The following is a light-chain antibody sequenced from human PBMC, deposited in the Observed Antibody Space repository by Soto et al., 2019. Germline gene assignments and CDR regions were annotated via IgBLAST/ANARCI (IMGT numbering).Light chain of an antibody. V-gene: IGLV1-40*01. Sequence: QSVLTQPPSVSGAPGQRVTISCTGSSSNIGTGYDVHWYQQLPGRAPKVLIYGNSNRPSGVPDRFPASKSGTSASLAITGLQAEDEADYYCQSYDNSVGNWVFGGGTKLTVL. CDR3: QSYDNSVGNWV. CDR2: GNS. J-gene: IGLJ3*02. CDR1: SSNIGTGYD.